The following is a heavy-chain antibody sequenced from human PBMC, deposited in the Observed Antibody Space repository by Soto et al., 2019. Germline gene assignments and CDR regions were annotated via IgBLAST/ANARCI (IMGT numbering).Heavy chain of an antibody. D-gene: IGHD3-3*01. V-gene: IGHV1-46*01. CDR1: GYTFTSYY. CDR3: ARVGRSKRFLDRLRGYYYGMDV. J-gene: IGHJ6*02. Sequence: ASVKVSCKASGYTFTSYYMHWVRQAPGQGLEWMGIINPSGGSTSYAQKFQGRVTMTRDTSTSTVYMELSSLRSEDTAVYYCARVGRSKRFLDRLRGYYYGMDVWGQGTTVNVSS. CDR2: INPSGGST.